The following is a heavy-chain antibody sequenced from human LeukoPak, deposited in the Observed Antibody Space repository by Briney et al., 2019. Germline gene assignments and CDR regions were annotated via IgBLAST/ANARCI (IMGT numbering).Heavy chain of an antibody. CDR3: ARESRDGYNSLYFDY. D-gene: IGHD5-24*01. J-gene: IGHJ4*02. V-gene: IGHV3-30-3*01. CDR2: ISYDGSNK. CDR1: GFTFSSYA. Sequence: GGSLRLSCAASGFTFSSYAMHWVRQAPGKGLEWVAVISYDGSNKYYADSVKGRFTISRDNSKNTLYLQMNSLRAEDTAVYYCARESRDGYNSLYFDYWGQGTLVTVSS.